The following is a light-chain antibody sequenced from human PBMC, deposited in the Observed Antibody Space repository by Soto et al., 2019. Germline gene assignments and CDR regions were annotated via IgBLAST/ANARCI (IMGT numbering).Light chain of an antibody. J-gene: IGKJ5*01. V-gene: IGKV3-20*01. CDR3: QQYGRPLSIT. Sequence: EIVLTQSPGTLSLSPGERATLSCRASQSVRSDYLAWYQQKPGQAPRLLIYGASSRATGIPDRFSGSGSGTDFTLTISRLEPEDFAVFYCQQYGRPLSITFGQGTRLEIK. CDR1: QSVRSDY. CDR2: GAS.